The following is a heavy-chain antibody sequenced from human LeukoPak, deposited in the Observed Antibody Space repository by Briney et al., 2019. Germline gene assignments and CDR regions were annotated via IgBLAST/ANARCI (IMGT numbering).Heavy chain of an antibody. Sequence: PSETLSLTCAVYGGSFSSYYWSWIRQPPGKGLEWIGYIYYSGSTNYNPSLKSRVTISVDTSKNQFSLKLSSVTAADTAVYYCARQWVELAYCGGDCYSNDAFDIWGQGTMVTVSS. V-gene: IGHV4-59*08. D-gene: IGHD2-21*02. CDR3: ARQWVELAYCGGDCYSNDAFDI. CDR1: GGSFSSYY. J-gene: IGHJ3*02. CDR2: IYYSGST.